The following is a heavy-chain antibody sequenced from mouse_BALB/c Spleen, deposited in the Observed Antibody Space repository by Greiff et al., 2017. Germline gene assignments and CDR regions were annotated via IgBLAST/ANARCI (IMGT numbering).Heavy chain of an antibody. CDR3: ARDPLTAHAMDY. Sequence: VKLMESGPGLVAPSQSLSITCTVSGFSLSRYSVHWVRQPPGKGLEWLGMIWGGGSTDYNSALKSRLSISKDNSKSQVFLKMNSLQTDDTARYYCARDPLTAHAMDYWGQGTSVTVSS. D-gene: IGHD1-2*01. J-gene: IGHJ4*01. CDR2: IWGGGST. V-gene: IGHV2-6-4*01. CDR1: GFSLSRYS.